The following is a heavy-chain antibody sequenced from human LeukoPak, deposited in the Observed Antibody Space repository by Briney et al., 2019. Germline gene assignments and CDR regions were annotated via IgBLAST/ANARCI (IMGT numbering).Heavy chain of an antibody. CDR3: AREVYYYDSSGYYGWFDP. J-gene: IGHJ5*02. Sequence: GGSLRLSCAASGFTFSSYSMNWVRQAPGKGLEWVSSISSSSSYIYYAHSVKGRFTISRDNAKNSLYLQMNSLRAEDTAVYYCAREVYYYDSSGYYGWFDPWGQGTLVTVSS. V-gene: IGHV3-21*01. D-gene: IGHD3-22*01. CDR1: GFTFSSYS. CDR2: ISSSSSYI.